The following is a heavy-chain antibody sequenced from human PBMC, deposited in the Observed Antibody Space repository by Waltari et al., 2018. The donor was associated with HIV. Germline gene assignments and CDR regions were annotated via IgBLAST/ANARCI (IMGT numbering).Heavy chain of an antibody. CDR3: ARDSAADGMDV. CDR2: IYSGGST. V-gene: IGHV3-66*01. Sequence: EVQLVESGGGLVQPGGSLRLSCAASGFTVSSNYMSWVRQAPGKGLEWVSVIYSGGSTYYADSGKGRFTISRDNSKNTLYLQMNSVRAEDTAVYYCARDSAADGMDVWGQGTTVTVSS. CDR1: GFTVSSNY. J-gene: IGHJ6*02. D-gene: IGHD6-13*01.